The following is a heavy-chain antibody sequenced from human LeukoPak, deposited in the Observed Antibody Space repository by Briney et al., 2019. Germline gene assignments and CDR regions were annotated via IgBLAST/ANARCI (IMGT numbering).Heavy chain of an antibody. CDR3: TTDSSGWTDFDY. CDR2: IKSKTDGGTT. D-gene: IGHD6-19*01. V-gene: IGHV3-15*01. CDR1: GFTFSNAW. J-gene: IGHJ4*02. Sequence: GGSLRLSCAASGFTFSNAWMSWVRQAPGKRLEWVGRIKSKTDGGTTDYAAPVKGRFTISRDDSKNTLYLQMNSLKTEDTAVYYCTTDSSGWTDFDYWGQGTLVTVSS.